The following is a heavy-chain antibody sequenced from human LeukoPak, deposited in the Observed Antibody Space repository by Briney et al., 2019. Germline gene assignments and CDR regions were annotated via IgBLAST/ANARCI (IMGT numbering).Heavy chain of an antibody. CDR2: LNWNGGNT. D-gene: IGHD6-13*01. J-gene: IGHJ4*02. CDR3: ARVHRYSSTWDSFDY. V-gene: IGHV3-20*01. CDR1: GFTFDDYG. Sequence: PGGSLRLSCAAPGFTFDDYGMSWVRQAPGKGLEFVSALNWNGGNTAYADSVKGRFTISRDNAQNSLYLQMNSLRAEDTALYHCARVHRYSSTWDSFDYWGQGTLVTVSS.